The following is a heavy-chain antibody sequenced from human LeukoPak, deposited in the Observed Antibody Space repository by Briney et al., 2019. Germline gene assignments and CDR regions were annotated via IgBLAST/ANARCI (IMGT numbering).Heavy chain of an antibody. Sequence: SVKVSCKASGGTFSSYAISWVRQAPGQGLEWMGRIIPILGIANYAQKFQGRVTITADKSTSTAYMELSSLRSEDTAVYYCARRNSGDAFDIWGQGTMVTVSS. D-gene: IGHD2/OR15-2a*01. CDR2: IIPILGIA. CDR1: GGTFSSYA. J-gene: IGHJ3*02. V-gene: IGHV1-69*04. CDR3: ARRNSGDAFDI.